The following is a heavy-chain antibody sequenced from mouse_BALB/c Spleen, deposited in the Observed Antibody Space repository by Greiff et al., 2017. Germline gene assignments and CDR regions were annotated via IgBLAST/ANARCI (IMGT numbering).Heavy chain of an antibody. CDR1: GYTFTSYY. V-gene: IGHV1S56*01. Sequence: QVQLQQSGPELVKPGASVRISCKASGYTFTSYYIHWVKQRPGQGLEWIGWIYPGNVNTKYNEKFKGKATLTADKSSSTAYMQLSSLTSEDSAVYFCARYGGDAMDYWGQGTSVTVSS. J-gene: IGHJ4*01. D-gene: IGHD1-1*02. CDR2: IYPGNVNT. CDR3: ARYGGDAMDY.